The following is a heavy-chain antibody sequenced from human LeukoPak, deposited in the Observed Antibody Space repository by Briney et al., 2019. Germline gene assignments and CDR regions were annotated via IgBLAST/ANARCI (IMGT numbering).Heavy chain of an antibody. CDR3: AKEVGDSGY. V-gene: IGHV3-30*18. D-gene: IGHD3-16*01. CDR2: ISYDGSNK. CDR1: GFIFSSHG. Sequence: GGSLRLSCAASGFIFSSHGMNWVRQAPGKGLEWVAVISYDGSNKYYADSVKGRFTISRDNSKNTLYLQMNSLRAEDTAVYYCAKEVGDSGYWGQGTLVTVSS. J-gene: IGHJ4*02.